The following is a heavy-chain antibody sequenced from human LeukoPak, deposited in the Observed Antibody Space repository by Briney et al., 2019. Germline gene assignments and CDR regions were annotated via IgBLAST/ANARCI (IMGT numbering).Heavy chain of an antibody. CDR3: TGNYYGSGSYADFDY. J-gene: IGHJ4*02. D-gene: IGHD3-10*01. CDR2: IRVKSNSYAT. Sequence: GGSLRLSCAASGFTFSDSAMHWVRQASGKGLEWVGRIRVKSNSYATAYAASVRGRFTISRDDSKNTAYLQMDSLKTEDTAVYYCTGNYYGSGSYADFDYWGQGTLVTVSS. CDR1: GFTFSDSA. V-gene: IGHV3-73*01.